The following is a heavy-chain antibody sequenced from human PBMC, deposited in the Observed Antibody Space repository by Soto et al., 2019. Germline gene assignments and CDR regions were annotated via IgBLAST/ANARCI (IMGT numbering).Heavy chain of an antibody. Sequence: QVKLVQSGAEVKKPGASVKVSCKASGYTFTSYGISWVRQAPGQGLEWMGWISAYNGNTNYAQKLQGRVTMTTDTSTSTAYMELRSLRSDDTAVYYCARSLWKQPDPDDAFDIWGQGTMVTVSS. V-gene: IGHV1-18*01. J-gene: IGHJ3*02. CDR2: ISAYNGNT. CDR3: ARSLWKQPDPDDAFDI. D-gene: IGHD3-10*01. CDR1: GYTFTSYG.